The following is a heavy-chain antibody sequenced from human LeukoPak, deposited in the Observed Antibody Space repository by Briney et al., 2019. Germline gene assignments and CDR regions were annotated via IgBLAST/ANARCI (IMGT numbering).Heavy chain of an antibody. CDR3: ARDQPPRYCSGGSCYPLLPGYYYGMDV. V-gene: IGHV1-69*13. CDR1: GYTFTSYY. J-gene: IGHJ6*02. Sequence: SVKVSCKASGYTFTSYYMHWVRQAPGQGLEWMGGIIPIFGTANYAQKFQGRVTITADESTSTAYMELSSLRSEDTAVYYCARDQPPRYCSGGSCYPLLPGYYYGMDVWGQGTTVTVSS. D-gene: IGHD2-15*01. CDR2: IIPIFGTA.